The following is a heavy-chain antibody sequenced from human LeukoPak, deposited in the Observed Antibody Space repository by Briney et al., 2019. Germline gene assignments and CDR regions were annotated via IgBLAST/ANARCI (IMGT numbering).Heavy chain of an antibody. CDR2: ISYDGSNK. Sequence: GKSLRLSCTASGFPFSSYAMHWVRQAPGKGLEWEALISYDGSNKYYADSVKGRFTVSRDNSKSTLYLQMNSLRAEDTAVYYCARAGGYCTNGVCPPFDYWGQGTLVTVSS. J-gene: IGHJ4*02. D-gene: IGHD2-8*01. V-gene: IGHV3-30-3*01. CDR3: ARAGGYCTNGVCPPFDY. CDR1: GFPFSSYA.